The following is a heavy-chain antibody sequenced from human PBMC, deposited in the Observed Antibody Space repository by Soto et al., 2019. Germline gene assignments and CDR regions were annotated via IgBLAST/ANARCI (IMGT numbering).Heavy chain of an antibody. CDR1: GLPFSSYG. Sequence: HPGGSLRLSCAASGLPFSSYGMHWVRQAPGKGLEWVAVISYDGSNKYYADSVKGRFTISRDNSKNTLYLQMNSLRAEDTAVYYCAKVGRAFTVTTEVIDYWGQGTLVTVSS. CDR3: AKVGRAFTVTTEVIDY. D-gene: IGHD4-17*01. J-gene: IGHJ4*02. V-gene: IGHV3-30*18. CDR2: ISYDGSNK.